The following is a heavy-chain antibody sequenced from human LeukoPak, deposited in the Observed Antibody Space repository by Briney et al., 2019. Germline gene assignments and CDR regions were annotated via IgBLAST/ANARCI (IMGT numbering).Heavy chain of an antibody. Sequence: PGESLKISXKGSGYSFTSYWIGWVRQRPGKGLEWRGIIYPGDSDTRYSPSFQGQVTISADKSINTAYLQWSSLKASDTAMYYCASDDYSSSPPTCWGQGTLVTVSS. CDR3: ASDDYSSSPPTC. CDR1: GYSFTSYW. J-gene: IGHJ4*02. V-gene: IGHV5-51*01. CDR2: IYPGDSDT. D-gene: IGHD6-6*01.